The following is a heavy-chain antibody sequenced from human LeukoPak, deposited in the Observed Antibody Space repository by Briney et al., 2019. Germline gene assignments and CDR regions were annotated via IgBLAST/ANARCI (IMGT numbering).Heavy chain of an antibody. CDR1: GFTLSRHG. Sequence: GGSLRLSCAVSGFTLSRHGIHWVRQAPGKGLEWVSFISYDGSNKYYADPVKGQFTISRDTSKHSLYLQMNSLRGEDTAVYHCAKTGSGWYVDYWGQGTLVTVSS. J-gene: IGHJ4*02. CDR3: AKTGSGWYVDY. V-gene: IGHV3-30*02. D-gene: IGHD6-19*01. CDR2: ISYDGSNK.